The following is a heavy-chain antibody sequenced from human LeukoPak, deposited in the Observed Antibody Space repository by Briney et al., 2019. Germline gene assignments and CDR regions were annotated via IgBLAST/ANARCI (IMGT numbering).Heavy chain of an antibody. J-gene: IGHJ6*04. D-gene: IGHD2-15*01. Sequence: SQTLSLTCAISGDSVSNNSAAWNWIRQSPSRGLEWLGRTYYRSKWYSEYAVSGKGRITINPDTSKNQFSLHLNSVTPEDTALYYCARERIWVETPITNAGVYYYDYGMDVWGKGTKVTVSS. CDR1: GDSVSNNSAA. CDR3: ARERIWVETPITNAGVYYYDYGMDV. CDR2: TYYRSKWYS. V-gene: IGHV6-1*01.